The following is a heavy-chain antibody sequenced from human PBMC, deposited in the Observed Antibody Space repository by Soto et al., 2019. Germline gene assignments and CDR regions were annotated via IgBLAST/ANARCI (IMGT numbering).Heavy chain of an antibody. CDR1: GFSFRDYY. CDR3: ARGIVGATDAFDI. Sequence: QVQLVESGGALVKPGGSLRLSCAASGFSFRDYYMSWIRQAPGKGLEWIGEIYHSGSTNYNPSLKSRVTISVDKSKNQFSLKLSSVTAADTAVYYCARGIVGATDAFDIWGQGTMVTVSS. J-gene: IGHJ3*02. D-gene: IGHD1-26*01. CDR2: IYHSGST. V-gene: IGHV4-4*02.